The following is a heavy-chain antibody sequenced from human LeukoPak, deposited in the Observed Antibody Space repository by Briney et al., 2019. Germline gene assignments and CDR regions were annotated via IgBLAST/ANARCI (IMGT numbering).Heavy chain of an antibody. V-gene: IGHV3-48*01. CDR3: ARVYGAYPFDY. CDR1: GFTFSSYG. D-gene: IGHD4/OR15-4a*01. J-gene: IGHJ4*02. Sequence: GGSLRLSCAASGFTFSSYGMSWVRQAPGKGLEWVSSISRSGSTKYYADSVKGRFIISRDNARDSLYLQMNSLRAEDTAVYYSARVYGAYPFDYWGQGTLVTVSS. CDR2: ISRSGSTK.